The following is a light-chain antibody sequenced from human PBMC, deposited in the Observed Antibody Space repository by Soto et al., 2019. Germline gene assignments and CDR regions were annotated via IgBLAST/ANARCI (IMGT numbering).Light chain of an antibody. Sequence: QSVLTQPASVSGSPGQSITISCTGTSSDVGSYNLVSWYQQHPGKAPKLMIYEVSKRPSGVSNRFSGSKSGNTASLTISGLQAEDEADYYCCPYAGSSTLWVFGGGTKLTVL. CDR1: SSDVGSYNL. CDR3: CPYAGSSTLWV. CDR2: EVS. V-gene: IGLV2-23*02. J-gene: IGLJ3*02.